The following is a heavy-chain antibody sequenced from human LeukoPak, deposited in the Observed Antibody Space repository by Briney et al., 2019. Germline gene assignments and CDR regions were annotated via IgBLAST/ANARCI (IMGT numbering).Heavy chain of an antibody. CDR2: TYYRSQWFN. CDR3: ARELRTYIAAAVRYYYYGMDV. CDR1: RERGSINSAA. D-gene: IGHD6-13*01. J-gene: IGHJ6*02. Sequence: QTLSLTCAISRERGSINSAAWNWIRQSPSRGLEWLGRTYYRSQWFNDYAVSVKSRITINPDTSKNQFSLQLNSVTPEDTAVYYCARELRTYIAAAVRYYYYGMDVWGQGTTVTVSS. V-gene: IGHV6-1*01.